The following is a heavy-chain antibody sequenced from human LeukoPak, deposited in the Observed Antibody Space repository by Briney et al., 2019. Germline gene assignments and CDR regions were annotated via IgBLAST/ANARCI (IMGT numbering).Heavy chain of an antibody. Sequence: GGSLRLSCAASGFTVSTNYMNWVRQAPGRGLELVSILYSGESAYYADSVKGRFTVSRDSSKNTLFLRMNALRAEDTAVYYCARVGDHYHWYLDVWGRGTLVTVSS. V-gene: IGHV3-53*01. CDR3: ARVGDHYHWYLDV. D-gene: IGHD3-10*01. CDR2: LYSGESA. CDR1: GFTVSTNY. J-gene: IGHJ2*01.